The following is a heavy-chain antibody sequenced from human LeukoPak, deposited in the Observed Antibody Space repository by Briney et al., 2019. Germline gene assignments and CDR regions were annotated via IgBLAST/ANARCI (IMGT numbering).Heavy chain of an antibody. J-gene: IGHJ6*03. Sequence: ASVKVSCKASGYTFTGYYMHWVRQAPGQGLEWMGWINPNSGGTNYAQKFQGRVTMTRDTSISTAYMELSSLRSEDTAVYYCARDDRVTMVRGEYYYMDVWGKGTTVTVSS. CDR1: GYTFTGYY. V-gene: IGHV1-2*02. CDR3: ARDDRVTMVRGEYYYMDV. D-gene: IGHD3-10*01. CDR2: INPNSGGT.